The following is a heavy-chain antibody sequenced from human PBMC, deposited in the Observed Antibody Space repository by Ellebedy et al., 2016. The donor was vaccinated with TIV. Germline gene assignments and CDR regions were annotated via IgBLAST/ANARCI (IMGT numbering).Heavy chain of an antibody. J-gene: IGHJ3*02. CDR3: ARDLPYYDILTGYYSGAFDI. Sequence: SETLSLXCAVYAGSFSGYYWSWIRQPPGKGLEWIGEINHSGSTNYNPSLKSRVTISVDTSKNQFSLKLSSVTAADTAVYYCARDLPYYDILTGYYSGAFDIWGQGTMVTVSS. V-gene: IGHV4-34*01. D-gene: IGHD3-9*01. CDR2: INHSGST. CDR1: AGSFSGYY.